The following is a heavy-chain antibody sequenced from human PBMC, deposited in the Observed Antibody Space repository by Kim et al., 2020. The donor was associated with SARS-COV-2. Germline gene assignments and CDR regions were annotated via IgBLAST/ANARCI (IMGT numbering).Heavy chain of an antibody. V-gene: IGHV4-59*01. CDR3: ARDSAVRHMVRGAYGMDV. J-gene: IGHJ6*02. Sequence: KSGVTISVDTSRNQFSLKLSSVTAADTAVYYCARDSAVRHMVRGAYGMDVWGQGTTVTVSS. D-gene: IGHD3-10*01.